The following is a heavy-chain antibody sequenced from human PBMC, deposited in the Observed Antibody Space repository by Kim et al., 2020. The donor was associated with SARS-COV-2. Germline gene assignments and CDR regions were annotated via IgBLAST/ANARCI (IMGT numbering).Heavy chain of an antibody. J-gene: IGHJ4*02. V-gene: IGHV4-31*03. CDR1: GGSISSGGYY. Sequence: SETLSLTCTVSGGSISSGGYYWSWIRQHPGKGLEWIGYIYYSGSTYYNPSLKSRVTISVDTSKNQFSLKLSSVTAADTAVYYCASAGEQWLVDYWGQGTLVTVSS. CDR3: ASAGEQWLVDY. CDR2: IYYSGST. D-gene: IGHD6-19*01.